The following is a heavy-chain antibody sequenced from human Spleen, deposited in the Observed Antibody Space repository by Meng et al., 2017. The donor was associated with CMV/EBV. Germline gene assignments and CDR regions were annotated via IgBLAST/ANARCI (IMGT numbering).Heavy chain of an antibody. CDR1: DGSISNYY. V-gene: IGHV4-4*08. D-gene: IGHD4-23*01. Sequence: GSLRLSCTVADGSISNYYWSWIRQPPGKGLEWIGYIYSSGSTTYHPSLKSRVIISVDTSKNQFSLKLSSVTAADTAVYYCARDRNDYGGNSGGPPPGMDVWGQGTTVTVSS. CDR3: ARDRNDYGGNSGGPPPGMDV. J-gene: IGHJ6*02. CDR2: IYSSGST.